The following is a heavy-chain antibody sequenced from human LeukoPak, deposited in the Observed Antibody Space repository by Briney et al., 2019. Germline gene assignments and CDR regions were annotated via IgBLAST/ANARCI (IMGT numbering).Heavy chain of an antibody. V-gene: IGHV4-34*01. Sequence: SETLSLTRAVYGGSLSGYYWSWIRQPPGKGLEWIGEINHSGSTNYNPSLKSRVTISVDTSKNQFSLKLSSVTAADTAVYYCATDLHDYGDYEAFDIWGQGTMVTVSS. CDR3: ATDLHDYGDYEAFDI. J-gene: IGHJ3*02. CDR2: INHSGST. D-gene: IGHD4-17*01. CDR1: GGSLSGYY.